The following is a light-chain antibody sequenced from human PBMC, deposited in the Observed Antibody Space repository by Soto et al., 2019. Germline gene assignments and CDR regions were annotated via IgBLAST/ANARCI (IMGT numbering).Light chain of an antibody. Sequence: QPVLTQPPSASGTPGQRVSISCSGTSSNIGSKTVNWYQQLPGTAPKLVIYSNSQRPSGVPDRFSGSKSGTSASLAISGLQSEDEADYYCAAWDDSLNEEVFGGGTKLTVL. CDR1: SSNIGSKT. V-gene: IGLV1-44*01. J-gene: IGLJ2*01. CDR2: SNS. CDR3: AAWDDSLNEEV.